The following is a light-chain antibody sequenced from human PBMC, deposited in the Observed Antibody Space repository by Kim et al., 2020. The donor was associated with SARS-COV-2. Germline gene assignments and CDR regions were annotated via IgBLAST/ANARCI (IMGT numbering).Light chain of an antibody. CDR2: QDT. Sequence: SVSPGQTANITCSGDKLGSKYACWYQQKAGQSPVLLLFQDTKRPSGIPERFSGSSSGNTATLTITGAQAMDEADYYCQAWHSTTAVFGGGTQLTVL. V-gene: IGLV3-1*01. CDR1: KLGSKY. CDR3: QAWHSTTAV. J-gene: IGLJ3*02.